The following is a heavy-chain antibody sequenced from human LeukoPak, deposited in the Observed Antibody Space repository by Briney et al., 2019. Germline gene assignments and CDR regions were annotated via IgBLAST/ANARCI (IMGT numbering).Heavy chain of an antibody. V-gene: IGHV1-18*01. Sequence: GASVKVSCKASGYSFPSYGISWVRQAPGQGPEWMGWTSPYNDNTNYAQKLQGRATLTTDTSTSTAYMELRSLRSDDTAVYYCARHFYGSGTYYHFDYWGQGTLVTVSS. CDR1: GYSFPSYG. D-gene: IGHD3-10*01. CDR2: TSPYNDNT. J-gene: IGHJ4*02. CDR3: ARHFYGSGTYYHFDY.